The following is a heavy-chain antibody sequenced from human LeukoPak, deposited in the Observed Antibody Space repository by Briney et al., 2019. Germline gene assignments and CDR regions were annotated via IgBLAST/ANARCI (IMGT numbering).Heavy chain of an antibody. J-gene: IGHJ4*02. V-gene: IGHV4-39*01. Sequence: SETLSLTCTVSGGSISSSNYYWGWIRQPPGKGLEWIGSIYYSGSTYYSPSLKSRVTISVDTSQTQFSLRLRSVTASDTAVYYCARPTSKLGSFDYWGQGTLVTVSS. D-gene: IGHD2/OR15-2a*01. CDR3: ARPTSKLGSFDY. CDR1: GGSISSSNYY. CDR2: IYYSGST.